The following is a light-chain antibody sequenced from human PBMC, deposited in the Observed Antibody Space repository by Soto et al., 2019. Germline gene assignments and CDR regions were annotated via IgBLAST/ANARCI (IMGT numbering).Light chain of an antibody. V-gene: IGKV3-11*01. CDR3: QQYGSSAS. CDR1: QIVSSY. J-gene: IGKJ1*01. CDR2: DAS. Sequence: EIVLTQSPATLSLSPGERATLSCRASQIVSSYLAWYQQKPGQAPRLLIYDASTRATGIPARFSGSGSGTDFTLTISRLEPEDSAVYYCQQYGSSASFGQGTKVDIK.